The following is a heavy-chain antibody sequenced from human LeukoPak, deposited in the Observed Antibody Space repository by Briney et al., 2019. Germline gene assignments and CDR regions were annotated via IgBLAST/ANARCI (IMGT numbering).Heavy chain of an antibody. V-gene: IGHV4-59*11. Sequence: SETLSLTCTVSGGSISSHYWSWIRQPPGKGLEWIGYIYYSGSTNYNPSLKSRVTISVDTSKNQFSLKLSSVTAADTAVYYCARGGYYDGNGFSLRHNWFDPWGQGTLVTVSS. CDR3: ARGGYYDGNGFSLRHNWFDP. CDR2: IYYSGST. CDR1: GGSISSHY. J-gene: IGHJ5*02. D-gene: IGHD3-22*01.